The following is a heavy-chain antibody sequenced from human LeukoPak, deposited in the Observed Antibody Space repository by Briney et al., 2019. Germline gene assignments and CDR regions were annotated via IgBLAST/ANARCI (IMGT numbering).Heavy chain of an antibody. D-gene: IGHD3-22*01. J-gene: IGHJ4*02. CDR2: IKQDGSEK. CDR3: ARDWDDSSGYYYIY. Sequence: GGSLRLSCAASGFTFSSYWMSWVRQAPGKGLEWVANIKQDGSEKYYVDSVKGRFTISRDNAKNSLYLQMNSLRAEDTAVYYCARDWDDSSGYYYIYWGQGTLVTVSS. CDR1: GFTFSSYW. V-gene: IGHV3-7*01.